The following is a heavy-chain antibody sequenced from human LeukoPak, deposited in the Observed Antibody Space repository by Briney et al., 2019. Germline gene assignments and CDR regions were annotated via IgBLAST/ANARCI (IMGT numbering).Heavy chain of an antibody. CDR2: IYYSGST. CDR3: ARHLGMTTVTPFDY. V-gene: IGHV4-59*08. J-gene: IGHJ4*02. Sequence: PSETLSLTCTVSGGSISSYYWSWIRQPPGKGLEWIGYIYYSGSTNYNPSLKSRVTISVDTSKNQFSLELSSVTAAGTAVYYCARHLGMTTVTPFDYWGQGTLVTVSS. D-gene: IGHD4-17*01. CDR1: GGSISSYY.